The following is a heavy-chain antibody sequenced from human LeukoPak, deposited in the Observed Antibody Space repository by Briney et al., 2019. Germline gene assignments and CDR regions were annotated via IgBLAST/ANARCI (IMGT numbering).Heavy chain of an antibody. CDR2: ISDSGRNT. Sequence: GGSLRLSCAASGFTFSNFAMSWVRQAPGKGLEWVSAISDSGRNTHYADSLKGRFTLSRDNAKNTLYLQMSSLRAEDTALYYCARDFDFWSAIWGQGTLVTVSS. V-gene: IGHV3-23*01. CDR1: GFTFSNFA. D-gene: IGHD3-3*01. J-gene: IGHJ4*02. CDR3: ARDFDFWSAI.